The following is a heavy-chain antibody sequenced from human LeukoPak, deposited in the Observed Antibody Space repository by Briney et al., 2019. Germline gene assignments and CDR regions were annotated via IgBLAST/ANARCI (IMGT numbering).Heavy chain of an antibody. CDR3: ARGSPPRVYYDRSGYYSYYFDY. CDR1: GYKFTNYG. V-gene: IGHV1-18*01. D-gene: IGHD3-22*01. J-gene: IGHJ4*02. CDR2: ISPYNGNT. Sequence: ASVKVSCKASGYKFTNYGISWVRQAPGQGLEWMGWISPYNGNTIYAQKLQGGVTMTTDTSTSTAYMELRSRRSDDTAVYYCARGSPPRVYYDRSGYYSYYFDYWGQGTLVTVSS.